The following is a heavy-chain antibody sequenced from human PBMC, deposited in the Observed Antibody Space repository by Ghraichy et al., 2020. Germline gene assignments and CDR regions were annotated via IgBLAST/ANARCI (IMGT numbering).Heavy chain of an antibody. CDR1: GSTLTELS. J-gene: IGHJ6*02. CDR2: FDPEDGET. Sequence: ASVKVSCKVSGSTLTELSMHWVRQAPGKGLEWMGGFDPEDGETIYAQKFQGRVTMTEDTSTDTAYMELSSLRSEDTAVYYCATDRRLRSNYDYYYYGMDVWGQGTTVTVSS. D-gene: IGHD4-11*01. V-gene: IGHV1-24*01. CDR3: ATDRRLRSNYDYYYYGMDV.